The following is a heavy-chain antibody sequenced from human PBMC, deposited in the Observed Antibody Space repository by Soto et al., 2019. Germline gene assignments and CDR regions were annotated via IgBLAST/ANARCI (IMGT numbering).Heavy chain of an antibody. D-gene: IGHD6-13*01. CDR1: GYTFTSYG. Sequence: ASVKVFCKASGYTFTSYGISWVRQCPGQGLEWMGWISAYNGNTNYAQKLQGRVTMTTDTSTSTAYMELRSLRSDDTAVYYCARTIAAAGRGYFDYWGQGTLVTVSS. J-gene: IGHJ4*02. CDR3: ARTIAAAGRGYFDY. CDR2: ISAYNGNT. V-gene: IGHV1-18*04.